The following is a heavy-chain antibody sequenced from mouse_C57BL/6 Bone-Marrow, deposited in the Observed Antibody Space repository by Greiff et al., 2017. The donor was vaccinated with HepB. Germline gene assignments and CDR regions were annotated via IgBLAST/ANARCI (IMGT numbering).Heavy chain of an antibody. Sequence: QVQLQQPGAELVKPGASVKLSCKASGYTFTSYWMQWVKQRPGQGLEWIGEIDPSDSYTNYNQKFKGKATLTVDTSPSTAYMQLRSLTSEDSAVYYCARRGYDPFAYWGQGTLVTVSA. J-gene: IGHJ3*01. V-gene: IGHV1-50*01. CDR3: ARRGYDPFAY. CDR2: IDPSDSYT. CDR1: GYTFTSYW. D-gene: IGHD2-14*01.